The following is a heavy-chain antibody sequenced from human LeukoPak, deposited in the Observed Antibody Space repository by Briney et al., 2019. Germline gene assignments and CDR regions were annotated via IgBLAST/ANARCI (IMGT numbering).Heavy chain of an antibody. CDR1: GYTFTSYG. D-gene: IGHD4-17*01. V-gene: IGHV1-18*01. J-gene: IGHJ4*02. CDR2: ISAHNGNT. Sequence: ASVKVSCKASGYTFTSYGISWVRQAPGQGLEWMGWISAHNGNTNYAQKLQGRVTMTTDTSTSTAYMELRSLRSDDTAVYYCAREEIDYGDYAEYYWGQGTLVTVSS. CDR3: AREEIDYGDYAEYY.